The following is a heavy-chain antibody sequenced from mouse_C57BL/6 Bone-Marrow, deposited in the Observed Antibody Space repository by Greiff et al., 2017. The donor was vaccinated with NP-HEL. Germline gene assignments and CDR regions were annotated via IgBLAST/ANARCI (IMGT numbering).Heavy chain of an antibody. D-gene: IGHD2-4*01. Sequence: VQLKESGTVLARPGASVKMSCKTSGYTFTSYWMHWVKQRPGQGLEWIGAIYPGNSETSYNQKFKGKAKLTAVTSTSTAYMELSSLTNEDSAVYYYTRCDYDERNYFDYWGQGTTLTVSS. CDR3: TRCDYDERNYFDY. J-gene: IGHJ2*01. V-gene: IGHV1-5*01. CDR2: IYPGNSET. CDR1: GYTFTSYW.